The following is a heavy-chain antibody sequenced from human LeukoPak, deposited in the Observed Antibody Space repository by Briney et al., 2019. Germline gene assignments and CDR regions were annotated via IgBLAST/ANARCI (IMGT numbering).Heavy chain of an antibody. V-gene: IGHV4-59*12. D-gene: IGHD3-3*01. CDR1: GDSISSYH. J-gene: IGHJ6*03. CDR3: ARVRYYDFWSGYYGVGYYYYMDV. Sequence: PSETLSLTCIVSGDSISSYHWTWIRQPPGKTLEWIGYIYNSGNTNYNPSLKSRVTMSLDTSRNQVSLKLSSVTAADTAVYYCARVRYYDFWSGYYGVGYYYYMDVWGKGTTVTVSS. CDR2: IYNSGNT.